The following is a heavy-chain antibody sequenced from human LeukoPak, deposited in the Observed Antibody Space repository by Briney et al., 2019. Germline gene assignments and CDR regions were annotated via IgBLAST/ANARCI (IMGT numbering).Heavy chain of an antibody. V-gene: IGHV1-2*02. Sequence: GASVKVSCKASGYTFTGYYTHWVLQAPGQGLEWMGWINPNSGGTNYAQKFQGRVTMTRDTSISTAYMELSRLRSDDTAVYYCASDGAPAIAAAGESGFDPWGQGTLVTVSS. D-gene: IGHD6-13*01. J-gene: IGHJ5*02. CDR2: INPNSGGT. CDR1: GYTFTGYY. CDR3: ASDGAPAIAAAGESGFDP.